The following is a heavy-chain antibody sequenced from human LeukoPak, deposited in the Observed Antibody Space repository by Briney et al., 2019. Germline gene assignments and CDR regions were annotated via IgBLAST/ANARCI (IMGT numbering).Heavy chain of an antibody. CDR3: ARDSRLYCSGGSCYSFFDY. J-gene: IGHJ4*02. CDR1: GFTFSSYS. V-gene: IGHV3-48*02. Sequence: PGGSLRLSCAASGFTFSSYSMNWVRQAPGKGLEWVSYISSSSSTIYYADSVKGRFTISRDNAKNSLYLQMNSLRDEDTAVYYCARDSRLYCSGGSCYSFFDYWGQGTLVTVSP. D-gene: IGHD2-15*01. CDR2: ISSSSSTI.